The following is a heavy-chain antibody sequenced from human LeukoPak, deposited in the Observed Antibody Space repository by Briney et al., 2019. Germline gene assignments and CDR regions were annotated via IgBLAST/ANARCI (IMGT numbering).Heavy chain of an antibody. V-gene: IGHV4-30-4*02. CDR1: GGSISSGDYY. D-gene: IGHD3-16*01. CDR2: MYYSGST. CDR3: ARGGSGYFDY. Sequence: PSETLSLTCTVSGGSISSGDYYWSWIRQPPGKGLEWIGYMYYSGSTYYNPSLKSRVTISVDTSKNQFSLKLSSVTAADTALYYCARGGSGYFDYWGQGTLVTVSS. J-gene: IGHJ4*02.